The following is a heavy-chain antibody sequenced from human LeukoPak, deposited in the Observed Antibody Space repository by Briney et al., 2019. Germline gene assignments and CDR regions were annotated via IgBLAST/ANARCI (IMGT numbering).Heavy chain of an antibody. Sequence: SETLSLTCTVSGGSITSYYWSWIRQPPGKGLEWIGYIYYSGSTNYNPSLKSRVTISVDTSRNQFSLKLSSVTAADTAVYYCARGGGLNYYYYYMDVWGKGTTVTVSS. CDR2: IYYSGST. CDR3: ARGGGLNYYYYYMDV. CDR1: GGSITSYY. V-gene: IGHV4-59*01. J-gene: IGHJ6*03. D-gene: IGHD6-25*01.